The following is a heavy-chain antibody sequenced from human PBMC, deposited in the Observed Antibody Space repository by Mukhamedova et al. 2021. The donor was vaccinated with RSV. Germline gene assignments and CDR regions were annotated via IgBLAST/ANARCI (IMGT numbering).Heavy chain of an antibody. J-gene: IGHJ4*02. V-gene: IGHV4-59*08. CDR2: IYYSGST. Sequence: IRQPPGKGLEFVGYIYYSGSTNYNPSLRSRATISVDKSKNQVSLKLDSVTAADTAMYYCARIWDNCTYYYFFDIWGQGTLVYVYS. CDR3: ARIWDNCTYYYFFDI. D-gene: IGHD2-8*01.